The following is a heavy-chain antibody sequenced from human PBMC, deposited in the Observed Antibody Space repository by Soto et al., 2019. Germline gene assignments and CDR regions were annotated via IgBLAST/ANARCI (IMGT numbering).Heavy chain of an antibody. Sequence: GGSLRLSCAASGFTFSRFSMHWVRQAPGKGLAWVAVISYDGSNTHYAESVKGRFNISRDDSKNTVYLQMNNLRGEDSAVYYCARDHGMFLSYYSYAMDVWGQGTTVTVS. J-gene: IGHJ6*02. CDR1: GFTFSRFS. V-gene: IGHV3-30-3*01. CDR2: ISYDGSNT. D-gene: IGHD3-10*02. CDR3: ARDHGMFLSYYSYAMDV.